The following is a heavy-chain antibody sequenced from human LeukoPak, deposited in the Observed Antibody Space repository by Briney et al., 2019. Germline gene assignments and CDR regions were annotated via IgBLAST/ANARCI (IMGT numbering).Heavy chain of an antibody. CDR3: ASDYYGSGSYYDY. J-gene: IGHJ4*02. CDR1: YY. V-gene: IGHV4-59*08. CDR2: IYYSGST. Sequence: YYWSWIRXPPGKGLEWIGYIYYSGSTNYNPSLKSRVTISVDTSKNQFSLKLSSVTAADTAVYYCASDYYGSGSYYDYWGQGTLVTVSS. D-gene: IGHD3-10*01.